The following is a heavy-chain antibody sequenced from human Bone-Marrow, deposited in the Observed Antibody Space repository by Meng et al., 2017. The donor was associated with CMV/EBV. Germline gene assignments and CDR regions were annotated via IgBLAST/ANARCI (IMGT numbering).Heavy chain of an antibody. CDR1: GFTFSSYA. V-gene: IGHV3-53*01. D-gene: IGHD1-26*01. CDR3: ARDSRAGGFDP. Sequence: GGSLRLSCAASGFTFSSYAMSWVRQAPGKGLEWVSVIYSGGSTYYADSVKGRFTISRDNSKNTLYLQMNSLRAEDTAVYYCARDSRAGGFDPWGQGTLVTFSS. J-gene: IGHJ5*02. CDR2: IYSGGST.